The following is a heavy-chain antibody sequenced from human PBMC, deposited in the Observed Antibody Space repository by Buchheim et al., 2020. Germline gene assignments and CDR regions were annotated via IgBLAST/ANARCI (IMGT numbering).Heavy chain of an antibody. D-gene: IGHD3-9*01. CDR3: AKGPGAVTDNVLRYFDWLSTKPYYYYGMDV. Sequence: EVQLLESGGGLVQPGGSLRLSCAASGFTFSSYAMSWVRQAPGKGLEWVSAISGSGGSTYYADSVKGRFTISRANSKNTLYQQMNSLRAEDTAVYYCAKGPGAVTDNVLRYFDWLSTKPYYYYGMDVWGQGTT. CDR1: GFTFSSYA. CDR2: ISGSGGST. J-gene: IGHJ6*02. V-gene: IGHV3-23*01.